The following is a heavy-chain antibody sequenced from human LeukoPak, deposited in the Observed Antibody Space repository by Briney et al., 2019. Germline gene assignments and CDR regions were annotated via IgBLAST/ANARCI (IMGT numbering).Heavy chain of an antibody. V-gene: IGHV4-38-2*02. D-gene: IGHD3-10*01. J-gene: IGHJ4*02. CDR1: DDAITSHFY. CDR3: ARASFASGSYYFDL. Sequence: PSETLSLTCIVSDDAITSHFYWGWIRRSPGEGGKGLEWIASVYHSGAEYVNPSLKSRVTTSVDTSKSQFYLTLSSVTAADTAVYFCARASFASGSYYFDLWGPGTLITVSS. CDR2: VYHSGAE.